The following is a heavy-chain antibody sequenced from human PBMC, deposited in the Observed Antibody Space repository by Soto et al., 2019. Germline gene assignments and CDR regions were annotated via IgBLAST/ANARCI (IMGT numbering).Heavy chain of an antibody. D-gene: IGHD7-27*01. CDR1: GFTFSSYW. V-gene: IGHV3-7*01. J-gene: IGHJ5*02. CDR3: ARESANWGSGWFDP. Sequence: PGGSLRLSCAASGFTFSSYWMSWVRQAPGKGLEWVANIKQDGSEKYYVDSVKGRFTISRDNAKNSLYLQMNSLRAEDTAVYYCARESANWGSGWFDPWGQRTLVTVSS. CDR2: IKQDGSEK.